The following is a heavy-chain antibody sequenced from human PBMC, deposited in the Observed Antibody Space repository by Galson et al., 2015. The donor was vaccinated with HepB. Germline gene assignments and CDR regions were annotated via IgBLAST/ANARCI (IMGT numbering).Heavy chain of an antibody. D-gene: IGHD5-18*01. CDR2: ITGKGDST. CDR3: AEGYGLFDS. CDR1: GFAFDSHA. V-gene: IGHV3-23*01. J-gene: IGHJ5*01. Sequence: SLRLSCAASGFAFDSHAMRWVRQAPGRGLEWISGITGKGDSTFYADSVKGRFTVSKDNSNNMLYLQMNSLRAEDAGLYFCAEGYGLFDSWGHGTMVTVS.